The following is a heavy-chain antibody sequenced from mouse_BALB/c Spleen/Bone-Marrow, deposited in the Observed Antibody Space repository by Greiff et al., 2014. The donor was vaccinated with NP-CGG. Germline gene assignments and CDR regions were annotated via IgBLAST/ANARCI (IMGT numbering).Heavy chain of an antibody. V-gene: IGHV1-9*01. CDR1: GYTFSSYW. Sequence: QVHVKQSGTELMKPGASVKISCKASGYTFSSYWIDWVKQRPGHGLEWIGEILPSSGSINYNENFKGKATFTVDTSSNTAYMQLGSLTSEDSAVYYCARWRGYFDYWGPGTTLTVSS. CDR3: ARWRGYFDY. J-gene: IGHJ2*01. CDR2: ILPSSGSI.